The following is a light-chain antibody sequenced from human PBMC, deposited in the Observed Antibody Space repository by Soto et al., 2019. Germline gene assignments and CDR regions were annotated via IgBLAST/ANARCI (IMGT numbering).Light chain of an antibody. CDR1: SYSIGTNT. V-gene: IGLV1-44*01. CDR3: AAWDGSLSNVV. CDR2: GDN. J-gene: IGLJ2*01. Sequence: QSVLTQPPSASGTPGQSVTISCSGSSYSIGTNTVNWYQQLPGTAPKLLIYGDNQRPSGVPDRFSASNSGTTASLAISGLQSEDEEDYYCAAWDGSLSNVVFGRGTKLTVL.